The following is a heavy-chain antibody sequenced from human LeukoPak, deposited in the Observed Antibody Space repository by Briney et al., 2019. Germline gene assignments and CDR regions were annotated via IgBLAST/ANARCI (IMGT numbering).Heavy chain of an antibody. Sequence: GGSLRLSCAASGFTFSSSGMHWVRQAPGKGLEWGADIWYDGSNKYYADSVKGRFTISRDNSKNTLYLQMNSLRAEDTAVYYCAKEGDNSGDYYYMDVWGKGTTVTVSS. CDR2: IWYDGSNK. CDR3: AKEGDNSGDYYYMDV. V-gene: IGHV3-33*06. J-gene: IGHJ6*03. D-gene: IGHD4-23*01. CDR1: GFTFSSSG.